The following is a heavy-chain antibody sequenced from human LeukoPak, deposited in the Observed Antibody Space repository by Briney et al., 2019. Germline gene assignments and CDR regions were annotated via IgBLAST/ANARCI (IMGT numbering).Heavy chain of an antibody. J-gene: IGHJ6*02. CDR2: VHRSGDT. CDR1: GGSISSYY. D-gene: IGHD3-9*01. CDR3: ARDDFEYSVHYGMDV. Sequence: SETLSLTCSVSGGSISSYYWSWIRQPAGKGLEWIGRVHRSGDTNYNPSLKSRLTMSVETSKNQISLRLRSVSAADTAVYYCARDDFEYSVHYGMDVWGQGTTVTAYS. V-gene: IGHV4-4*07.